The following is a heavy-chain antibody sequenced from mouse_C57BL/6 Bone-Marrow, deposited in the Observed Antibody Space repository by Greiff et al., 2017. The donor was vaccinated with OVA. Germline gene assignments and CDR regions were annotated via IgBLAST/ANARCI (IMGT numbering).Heavy chain of an antibody. V-gene: IGHV1-42*01. CDR3: ARSGDYESSDY. CDR2: INPSTGGT. J-gene: IGHJ2*01. CDR1: GYSLTGYY. Sequence: VQLQQSGPELVKPGASVKISCKASGYSLTGYYMNWVKQSPEKSLEWIGEINPSTGGTTYNQKFKAKATLTVDKSSSTAYMQLKSLTSEDSAVYYCARSGDYESSDYWGQGTTLTVSS. D-gene: IGHD2-4*01.